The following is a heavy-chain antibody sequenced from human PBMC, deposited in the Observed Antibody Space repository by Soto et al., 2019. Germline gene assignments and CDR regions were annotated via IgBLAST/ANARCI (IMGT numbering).Heavy chain of an antibody. J-gene: IGHJ4*02. CDR3: AKRIHDY. V-gene: IGHV3-23*01. CDR1: GFTFSDYY. Sequence: GGSLRLSCASSGFTFSDYYMSWVRQAPGKGLEWVSAISGSGGTTYYADSVKGRFTISRDQFKNTLYLQMNSLRVEDTAIYYCAKRIHDYWGLGTLVTVSS. D-gene: IGHD2-15*01. CDR2: ISGSGGTT.